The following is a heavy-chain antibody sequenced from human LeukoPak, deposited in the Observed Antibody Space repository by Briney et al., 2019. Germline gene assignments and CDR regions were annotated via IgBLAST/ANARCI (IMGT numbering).Heavy chain of an antibody. V-gene: IGHV1-46*01. Sequence: ASVKVSCKASGYTFTSYYMRWVRQAPGQGLEWMGIINPSGGSTSYAQKFQGRVTMTRDTSTSTVYMELSSLRSEDTAVYYCARTTVTTYGFDPWGQGTLVTVSS. J-gene: IGHJ5*02. D-gene: IGHD4-17*01. CDR3: ARTTVTTYGFDP. CDR2: INPSGGST. CDR1: GYTFTSYY.